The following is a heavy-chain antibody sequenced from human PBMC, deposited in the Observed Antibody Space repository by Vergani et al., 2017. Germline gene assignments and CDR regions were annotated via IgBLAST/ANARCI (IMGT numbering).Heavy chain of an antibody. J-gene: IGHJ6*03. CDR3: ARVNTETNGHLYYYYYMDV. V-gene: IGHV4-34*01. CDR2: SDHTGRP. CDR1: GGSFTSYH. D-gene: IGHD4-11*01. Sequence: QVQLQQWGGGLLKPSETLSLTCVVNGGSFTSYHWTWIRQSPGEGLEWVGDSDHTGRPDYNPSLKSRLTMSVDKSRNQFSLTLNSVTATDTAIYFCARVNTETNGHLYYYYYMDVWGQGTAGTVS.